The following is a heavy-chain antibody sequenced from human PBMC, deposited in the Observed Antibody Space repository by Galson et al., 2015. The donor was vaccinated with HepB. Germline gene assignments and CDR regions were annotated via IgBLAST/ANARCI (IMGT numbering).Heavy chain of an antibody. D-gene: IGHD3-16*01. CDR2: ISYDGSKE. V-gene: IGHV3-30*18. CDR1: GFIFNDYG. Sequence: SLRLSCAASGFIFNDYGMHWVRQAPGKGLEWVAVISYDGSKEFYANSVKGRFTISRDNSKNTLDLQMNSLRGEDTAVYYCAKDPETYHDDRTGYYYYCGMDVWGQGTTVTVSS. CDR3: AKDPETYHDDRTGYYYYCGMDV. J-gene: IGHJ6*02.